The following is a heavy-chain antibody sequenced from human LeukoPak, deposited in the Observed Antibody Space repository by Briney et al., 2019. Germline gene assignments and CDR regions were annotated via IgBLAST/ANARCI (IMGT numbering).Heavy chain of an antibody. J-gene: IGHJ5*02. Sequence: PGGSLRLSCATSGLTFSSYGMHWVRQAPGKGLEWVAVISYDGTIRNYADSVKGRFTISRDNSKNTLYLQMNSLTAEDTALYYCAKGGCSSTTCYLVNPWGQGTLVTVSS. CDR2: ISYDGTIR. V-gene: IGHV3-30*18. CDR3: AKGGCSSTTCYLVNP. CDR1: GLTFSSYG. D-gene: IGHD2-2*01.